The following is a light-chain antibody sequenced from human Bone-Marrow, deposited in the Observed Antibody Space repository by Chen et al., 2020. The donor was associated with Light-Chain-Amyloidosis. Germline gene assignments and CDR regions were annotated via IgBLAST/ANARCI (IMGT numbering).Light chain of an antibody. CDR3: QSYQGSSQGV. V-gene: IGLV6-57*01. CDR1: SGSIATNY. Sequence: NFMLTQPHSVSESPGKTVIIPCTSSSGSIATNYVQWYQQRPGSSPTTVIYEDDQRPSGVPERFSGSIDRSSNSASLTISGLKTEDEADYYCQSYQGSSQGVFGGGTKLTVL. CDR2: EDD. J-gene: IGLJ3*02.